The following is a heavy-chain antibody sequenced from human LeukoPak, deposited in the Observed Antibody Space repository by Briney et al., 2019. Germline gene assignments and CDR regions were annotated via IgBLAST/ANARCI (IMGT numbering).Heavy chain of an antibody. J-gene: IGHJ4*02. D-gene: IGHD3-3*01. CDR1: GYTFTNFG. CDR3: ARMYDFWSGYSGGYLYYFDY. CDR2: MNPNSGNT. Sequence: VASVKVSCKTSGYTFTNFGVSWVRQATGQGLEWMGWMNPNSGNTGYAQKFQGRVTITRNTSISTAYMELSSLRSEDTAVYYCARMYDFWSGYSGGYLYYFDYWGQGTLVTVSS. V-gene: IGHV1-8*03.